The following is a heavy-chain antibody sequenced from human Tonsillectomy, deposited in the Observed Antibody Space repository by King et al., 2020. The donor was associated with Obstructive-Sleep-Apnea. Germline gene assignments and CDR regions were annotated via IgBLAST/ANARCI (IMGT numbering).Heavy chain of an antibody. V-gene: IGHV1-3*01. CDR3: ARGPYYDILTGPSKFDP. CDR2: INAGNGNT. CDR1: GYTFTSYA. D-gene: IGHD3-9*01. J-gene: IGHJ5*02. Sequence: QLVQSGAEVKKPGASVKVSCKASGYTFTSYAMHWVRQAPGQRLEWMGWINAGNGNTKYSQKFQGRVTITRDTSASTAYMELSSLRSEDTAVYYCARGPYYDILTGPSKFDPWGQGTLVTVSS.